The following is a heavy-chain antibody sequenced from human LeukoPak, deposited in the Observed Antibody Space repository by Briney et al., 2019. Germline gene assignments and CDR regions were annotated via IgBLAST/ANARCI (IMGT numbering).Heavy chain of an antibody. Sequence: GGSLRLSCAASGFTFSSYWMSWVRKAPGKGLEWVANIKQDGSEKYYVDSVKGRFTISRDNAKNSLYLQMNSLRAEDTAVYYCARDYSGGSYSSGYFDYWGQGTLVTVSS. J-gene: IGHJ4*02. CDR3: ARDYSGGSYSSGYFDY. D-gene: IGHD1-26*01. V-gene: IGHV3-7*01. CDR1: GFTFSSYW. CDR2: IKQDGSEK.